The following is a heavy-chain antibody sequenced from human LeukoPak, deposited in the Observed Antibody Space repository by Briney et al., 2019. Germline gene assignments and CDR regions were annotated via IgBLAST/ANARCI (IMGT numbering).Heavy chain of an antibody. D-gene: IGHD3-10*01. Sequence: GGSLTLSCAGSGFAFGTYAMSWVSRAPGKGLAWVASISANGQATHYADSVEGRFTISSDNSKSTLYLQLNSLRAEDTATYYCARDPYNTILYRLAHWGQGTLVTVSS. V-gene: IGHV3-23*01. CDR3: ARDPYNTILYRLAH. CDR1: GFAFGTYA. CDR2: ISANGQAT. J-gene: IGHJ4*02.